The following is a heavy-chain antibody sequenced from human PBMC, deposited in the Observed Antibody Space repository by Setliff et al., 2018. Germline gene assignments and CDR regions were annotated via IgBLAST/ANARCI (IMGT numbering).Heavy chain of an antibody. V-gene: IGHV4-39*01. D-gene: IGHD1-1*01. CDR2: IYYRWDT. CDR3: ARTGTYRYFDY. Sequence: SETLSLTCMVSGGSISSGVYYWAWIRQPPGKGLEWIGRIYYRWDTYYNASLKSRLTLSVDTSKNQVSLNLTSVTAADTAVYYCARTGTYRYFDYWGQGALVTVSS. CDR1: GGSISSGVYY. J-gene: IGHJ4*02.